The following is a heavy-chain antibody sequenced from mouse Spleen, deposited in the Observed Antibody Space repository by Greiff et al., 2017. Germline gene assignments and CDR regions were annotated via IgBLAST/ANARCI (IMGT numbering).Heavy chain of an antibody. J-gene: IGHJ4*01. Sequence: EVQLQESGAELVRPGASVKLSCTASGFNIKDDYMHWVKQRPEQGLEWIGWIDPENGDTEYASKFQGKATITADTSSNTAYLQLSSLTSEDTAVYYCTTRPTINYYAMDYWGQGTSVTVSS. CDR3: TTRPTINYYAMDY. CDR2: IDPENGDT. D-gene: IGHD2-10*01. V-gene: IGHV14-4*01. CDR1: GFNIKDDY.